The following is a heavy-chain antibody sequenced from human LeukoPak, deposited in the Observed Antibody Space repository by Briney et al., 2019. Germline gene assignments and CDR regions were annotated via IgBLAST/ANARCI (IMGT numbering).Heavy chain of an antibody. V-gene: IGHV3-23*01. CDR3: AREAVVTS. CDR2: INNGGDDT. Sequence: GGSLRLSCAGPGFNFGYYAMSWVRQGPGKGLEWLSSINNGGDDTYYADSVKGRFSISRDNSKNTLYLQMNSLRAEDTAVYYCAREAVVTSWGQGTLVTVSS. D-gene: IGHD4-23*01. CDR1: GFNFGYYA. J-gene: IGHJ4*02.